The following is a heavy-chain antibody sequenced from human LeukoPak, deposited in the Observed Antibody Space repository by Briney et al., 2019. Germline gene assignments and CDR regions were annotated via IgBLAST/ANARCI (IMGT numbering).Heavy chain of an antibody. CDR2: IRSKGNNDAT. J-gene: IGHJ4*02. D-gene: IGHD1-26*01. V-gene: IGHV3-73*01. CDR1: GFTFSSYA. CDR3: LIGGNYYGY. Sequence: GGSLRLSCAASGFTFSSYAMSWVRQASGKGLEWVGRIRSKGNNDATSYAASVKGRFTISRDDSENTAYLQMHNLKTEDTAVYYCLIGGNYYGYWGQGTLVTVSS.